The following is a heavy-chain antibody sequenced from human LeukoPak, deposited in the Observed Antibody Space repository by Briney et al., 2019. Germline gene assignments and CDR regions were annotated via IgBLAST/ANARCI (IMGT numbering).Heavy chain of an antibody. Sequence: GGSLRLSCAASGFTFSDYYMSWIRQAPGKGLEWVSYISSSGSHIHYADSVKGRFTISRDNAKNSLYLQMNSLRAEDTAVYYCARGLTYYDFWSGYYWGQGTLVTVSS. D-gene: IGHD3-3*01. CDR2: ISSSGSHI. CDR3: ARGLTYYDFWSGYY. CDR1: GFTFSDYY. V-gene: IGHV3-11*04. J-gene: IGHJ4*02.